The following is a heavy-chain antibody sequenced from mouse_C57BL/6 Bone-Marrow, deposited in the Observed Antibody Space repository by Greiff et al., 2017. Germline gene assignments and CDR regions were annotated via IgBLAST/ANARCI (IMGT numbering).Heavy chain of an antibody. V-gene: IGHV7-3*01. CDR3: ARYGCEYDGYYAMDY. J-gene: IGHJ4*01. D-gene: IGHD2-4*01. Sequence: EVMLVESGGGLVQPGGSLSLSCAASGFTFTDYYMSWVRQPPGKALEWLGFIRNKANGYTTEYSASVKGRFTISRDNSQSILYLQMNALRAEDSATYYCARYGCEYDGYYAMDYWGQGTSVTVSS. CDR1: GFTFTDYY. CDR2: IRNKANGYTT.